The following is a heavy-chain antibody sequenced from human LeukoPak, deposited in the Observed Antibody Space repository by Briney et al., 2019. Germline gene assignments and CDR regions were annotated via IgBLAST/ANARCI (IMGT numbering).Heavy chain of an antibody. CDR2: IYYGGST. V-gene: IGHV4-31*03. J-gene: IGHJ5*02. D-gene: IGHD3-22*01. CDR3: ARADGDDYYDSSGYPNPGWWFDP. CDR1: GGSISSGGYY. Sequence: PSETLSLTCTVSGGSISSGGYYWSWIRQHPGKGLEWIGYIYYGGSTYYNPSLKSRVTISVDTSKNQFSLKLSSVTAADTAVYYCARADGDDYYDSSGYPNPGWWFDPWGQGTLVTVSS.